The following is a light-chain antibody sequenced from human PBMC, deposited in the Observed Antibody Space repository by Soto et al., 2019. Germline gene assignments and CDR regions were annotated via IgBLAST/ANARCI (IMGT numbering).Light chain of an antibody. CDR2: RNN. CDR1: RSNIGRNF. V-gene: IGLV1-47*01. J-gene: IGLJ3*02. CDR3: AAWDDTLDAQV. Sequence: QSVLTQSPSASGTPGQRVTISCSGSRSNIGRNFAYWYQHVPGTATRLLIQRNNERPSGVPDRFSGSKSGTSVSLAISGLRSDDEATYYCAAWDDTLDAQVFGGGTKVTVL.